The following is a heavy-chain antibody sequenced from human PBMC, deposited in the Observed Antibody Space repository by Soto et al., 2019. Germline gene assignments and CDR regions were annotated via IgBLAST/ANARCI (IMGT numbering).Heavy chain of an antibody. Sequence: PSETLSLTCTVSGGSISSSSYYWGWLPQPTGKGLEWIGYIYYSGSTNYNPSLKSRVTISVDTSKNQFSLKLSSVTAADTAVYYCARTAIPVYYYYGMDVWGQGTTVTVSS. D-gene: IGHD2-21*02. CDR2: IYYSGST. CDR3: ARTAIPVYYYYGMDV. J-gene: IGHJ6*02. CDR1: GGSISSSSYY. V-gene: IGHV4-61*05.